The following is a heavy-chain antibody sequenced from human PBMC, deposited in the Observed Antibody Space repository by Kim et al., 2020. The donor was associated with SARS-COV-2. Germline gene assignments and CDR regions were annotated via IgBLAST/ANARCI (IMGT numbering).Heavy chain of an antibody. CDR2: IYYSGST. D-gene: IGHD7-27*01. J-gene: IGHJ2*01. CDR1: GGSISSYY. V-gene: IGHV4-59*01. CDR3: ARTTGDLVTWYFDL. Sequence: SETLSLTCTVSGGSISSYYWSWIRQPPGKGLEWIGYIYYSGSTNYNPSLKSRATISGDTSKNQFSLKLSSVTAADTAVYYCARTTGDLVTWYFDLWGRGTLVTVSS.